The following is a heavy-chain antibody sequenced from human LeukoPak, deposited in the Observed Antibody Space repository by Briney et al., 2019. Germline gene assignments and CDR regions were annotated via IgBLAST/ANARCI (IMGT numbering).Heavy chain of an antibody. CDR1: GDSASSNSAA. J-gene: IGHJ4*02. Sequence: SQTLSLTCAISGDSASSNSAAWNWIRQSPSRGLEWLGRTFYRSKWYNDYAVSVKSRITINPDTSKNQFSLQLSSVTPEDTAIYYCTATDTTFDYWGQGSLVTVSS. CDR3: TATDTTFDY. V-gene: IGHV6-1*01. D-gene: IGHD1-26*01. CDR2: TFYRSKWYN.